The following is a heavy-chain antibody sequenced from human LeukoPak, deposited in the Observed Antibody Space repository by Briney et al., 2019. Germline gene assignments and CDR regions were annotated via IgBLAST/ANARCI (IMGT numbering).Heavy chain of an antibody. CDR1: GFTFSSYS. CDR3: ARVIVPNAFDI. D-gene: IGHD2-8*01. V-gene: IGHV3-21*01. Sequence: GGSLRLSCAASGFTFSSYSMNWVRQAPGKGLEGVSSISSSSSYIYYADSVKGRFTISRDNAKNSLYLQMNSLRAEDAAVYYCARVIVPNAFDIWGQGTMVTVSS. CDR2: ISSSSSYI. J-gene: IGHJ3*02.